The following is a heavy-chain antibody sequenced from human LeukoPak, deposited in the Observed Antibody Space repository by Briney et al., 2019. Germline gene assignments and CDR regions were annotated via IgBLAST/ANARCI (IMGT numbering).Heavy chain of an antibody. CDR1: GGSISSYY. CDR2: IYYSGST. CDR3: VSGRWSGYYFDT. J-gene: IGHJ4*02. V-gene: IGHV4-59*01. Sequence: KASETLSLTCTVSGGSISSYYWSWIRQPPGKGLEWIGYIYYSGSTNYNPSLKSRVTISVDTSKNQFSLKLSSVTAADTAVYYCVSGRWSGYYFDTWGQGTRVTVSS. D-gene: IGHD3-3*01.